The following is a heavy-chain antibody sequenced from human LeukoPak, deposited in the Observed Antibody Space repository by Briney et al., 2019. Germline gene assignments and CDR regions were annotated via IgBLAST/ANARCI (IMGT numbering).Heavy chain of an antibody. J-gene: IGHJ4*02. CDR2: ISGSGGST. V-gene: IGHV3-23*01. CDR1: GFSSVNYA. D-gene: IGHD3-22*01. Sequence: PGGSLRLSCAGAGFSSVNYAMSWVRQAPGKGLEWGSAISGSGGSTYYADSGKGRFTVSRDNCKDTMEVRMNSLSAGATAIYYCAKAGAYSNGYHEYPTSVDYWGQGTLVTVSS. CDR3: AKAGAYSNGYHEYPTSVDY.